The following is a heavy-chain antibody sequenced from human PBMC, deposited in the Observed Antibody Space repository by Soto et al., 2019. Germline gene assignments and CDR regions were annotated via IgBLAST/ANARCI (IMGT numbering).Heavy chain of an antibody. V-gene: IGHV1-2*02. J-gene: IGHJ5*02. D-gene: IGHD4-4*01. CDR1: GYTFTGYY. CDR3: ARSDYSTSYPLDL. CDR2: MNPRSGGS. Sequence: ASVKVSCKASGYTFTGYYMHWLRQAPGQGLEWMGWMNPRSGGSKYAQAFQDRGTMTRDASRSTAYMEMTSLRHGDTAVYFCARSDYSTSYPLDLWGPGTLVTVSS.